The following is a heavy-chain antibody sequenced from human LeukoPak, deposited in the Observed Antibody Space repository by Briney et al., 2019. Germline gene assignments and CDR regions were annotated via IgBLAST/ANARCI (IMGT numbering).Heavy chain of an antibody. J-gene: IGHJ4*02. CDR3: ARDPSSVTLYFFDY. CDR2: ISAYNGNT. CDR1: GYTFTSYG. D-gene: IGHD4-11*01. V-gene: IGHV1-18*01. Sequence: GASVKVSCKASGYTFTSYGISWVRQAPGQGLEWMGWISAYNGNTNYALKLQGRVTMTTDTSTGTAYMELRSLRYDDTAVYYCARDPSSVTLYFFDYWGQGTLVTVSS.